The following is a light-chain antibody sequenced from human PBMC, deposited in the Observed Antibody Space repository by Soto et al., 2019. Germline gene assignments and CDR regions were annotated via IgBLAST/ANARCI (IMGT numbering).Light chain of an antibody. V-gene: IGKV4-1*01. Sequence: DIVMTQSPDSLAVSLGERATINCKSSESVLYSSNNKNYLTWYQRKPGQPPKLLIYWASARASGVPDRFSGSGSGTDFTLTSSSLQAEDGAFYYWQQYYSIPTFGQGTKLEI. CDR1: ESVLYSSNNKNY. CDR2: WAS. J-gene: IGKJ2*01. CDR3: QQYYSIPT.